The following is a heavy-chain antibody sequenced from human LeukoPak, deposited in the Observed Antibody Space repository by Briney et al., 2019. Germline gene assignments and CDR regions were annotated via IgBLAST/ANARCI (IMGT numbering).Heavy chain of an antibody. CDR1: GYTFTSYG. CDR3: ARASSGWGHFDY. V-gene: IGHV1-18*03. Sequence: ASVKVSFKASGYTFTSYGISWVRQAPGQGLEWMGWISAYNGNTNYAQKLQGRVTMTTDTSTSTAYMELKSLRSEDMAVYYCARASSGWGHFDYWGQGTLVTVSS. J-gene: IGHJ4*02. CDR2: ISAYNGNT. D-gene: IGHD6-19*01.